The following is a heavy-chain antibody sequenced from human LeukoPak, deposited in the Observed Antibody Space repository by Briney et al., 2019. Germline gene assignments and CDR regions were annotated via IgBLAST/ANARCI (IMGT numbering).Heavy chain of an antibody. D-gene: IGHD3-3*01. J-gene: IGHJ6*02. CDR2: IKSKTDGGTT. CDR3: TTDLPLITIFGGGPDYYYGMDV. V-gene: IGHV3-15*01. CDR1: GFTFSNAW. Sequence: GGSLRLSCAASGFTFSNAWMSWVRQAPGKGLEWVGRIKSKTDGGTTDYAAPVKGRFTISRDDSKNTLYLQMNSLKTEDTAVYYCTTDLPLITIFGGGPDYYYGMDVWGQGTTVTVSS.